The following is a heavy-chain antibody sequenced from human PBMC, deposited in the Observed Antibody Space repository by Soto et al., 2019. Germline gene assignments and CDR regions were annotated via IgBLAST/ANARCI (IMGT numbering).Heavy chain of an antibody. V-gene: IGHV3-23*01. J-gene: IGHJ4*02. CDR2: ISGSGDMT. CDR3: TKVKDGGVLTTIFDY. D-gene: IGHD3-16*01. CDR1: GFTFSNYA. Sequence: GESLKISCAGSGFTFSNYAMCWIRQAPGKGLEWVAGISGSGDMTFHADSVKGRFSISRDNSRSTLYLDMYSLRDEDTAVYHCTKVKDGGVLTTIFDYWGQGTQVTVSS.